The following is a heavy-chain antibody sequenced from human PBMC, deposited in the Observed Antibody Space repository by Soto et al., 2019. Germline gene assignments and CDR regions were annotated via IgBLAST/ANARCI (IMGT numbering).Heavy chain of an antibody. D-gene: IGHD6-19*01. CDR2: VYHTGTT. J-gene: IGHJ5*02. Sequence: SETLSLTCVVSGGPVSGDDLYWSWIRHLPGKGLEWIANVYHTGTTYYNPSLKSRVSMSVDTSQNQFSLILASVTAADTAVYYCARGHGGSGWYYTWFDPWGQETLVT. CDR3: ARGHGGSGWYYTWFDP. V-gene: IGHV4-31*02. CDR1: GGPVSGDDLY.